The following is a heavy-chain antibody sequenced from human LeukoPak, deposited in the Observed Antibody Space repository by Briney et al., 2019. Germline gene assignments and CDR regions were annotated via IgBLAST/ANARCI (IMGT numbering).Heavy chain of an antibody. D-gene: IGHD3-10*01. Sequence: GGSLRLSCAASGFTFSSYAMSWVRQLPGKGVEWVSTVTGTGGGTYYADSVKGRFTISRDNSKNTLSLQMNSLRAEDTALYYCAKDWGYASGTYYTSWGQGTLVTVSS. CDR2: VTGTGGGT. CDR1: GFTFSSYA. CDR3: AKDWGYASGTYYTS. V-gene: IGHV3-23*01. J-gene: IGHJ5*02.